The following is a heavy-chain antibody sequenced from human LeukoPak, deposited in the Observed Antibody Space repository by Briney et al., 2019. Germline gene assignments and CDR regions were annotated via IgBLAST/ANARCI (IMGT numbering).Heavy chain of an antibody. CDR3: ARVLRYCSGGNCYSGGLGYMDV. CDR2: ISSSGSTK. CDR1: GFAFSSYE. Sequence: GGSLRLSCAASGFAFSSYEMNWVRQAPGKGLEWVSYISSSGSTKYYADSVKGRFTISRDNAKNSLFLQMNSLRAEDTAVYYCARVLRYCSGGNCYSGGLGYMDVWGKGTTVTISS. V-gene: IGHV3-48*03. D-gene: IGHD2-15*01. J-gene: IGHJ6*03.